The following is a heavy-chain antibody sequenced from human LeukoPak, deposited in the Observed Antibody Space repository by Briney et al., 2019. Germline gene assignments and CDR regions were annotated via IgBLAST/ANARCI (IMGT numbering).Heavy chain of an antibody. J-gene: IGHJ3*02. CDR2: IYYSGST. CDR1: GGSFSGYY. V-gene: IGHV4-59*01. Sequence: SETLSLTCSVYGGSFSGYYWSWIRQPPGKGLEWIGYIYYSGSTNYNPSLKSRVTISVDTSKNQFSLKLSSVTAADTAVYYCARRPPPPHGPYSGYSSSWPDDAFDIWGQGTMVTVSS. CDR3: ARRPPPPHGPYSGYSSSWPDDAFDI. D-gene: IGHD6-13*01.